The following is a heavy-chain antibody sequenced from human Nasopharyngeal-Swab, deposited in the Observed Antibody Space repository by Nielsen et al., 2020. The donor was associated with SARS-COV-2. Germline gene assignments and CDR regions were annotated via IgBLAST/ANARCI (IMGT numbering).Heavy chain of an antibody. J-gene: IGHJ6*02. CDR3: ARDGPTPHQYCSGGSCYYFYYYGMDV. V-gene: IGHV4-34*01. Sequence: GSLRLSCAVYGGSFSGYYWSWIRQPPGKGLEWIGEINHSGSTYYNPSLKSRVTISVDTSKNQFSLKLSSVTAADTAVYYCARDGPTPHQYCSGGSCYYFYYYGMDVWGQGTTVTVSS. CDR2: INHSGST. CDR1: GGSFSGYY. D-gene: IGHD2-15*01.